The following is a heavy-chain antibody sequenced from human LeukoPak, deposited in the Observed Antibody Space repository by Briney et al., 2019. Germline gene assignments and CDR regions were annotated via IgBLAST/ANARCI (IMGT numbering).Heavy chain of an antibody. D-gene: IGHD3-10*01. J-gene: IGHJ5*02. V-gene: IGHV1-58*02. CDR2: IVVGSGNT. Sequence: SVKVSCKASGFTFTSSAMQWVRQARGQRLEGIGWIVVGSGNTNYAQKFQERVTITRDVSTSTAYMELSSLRSEDTAVYYCAAVVIGGDYYGSGKRRFDPWGQGTLVTVSS. CDR3: AAVVIGGDYYGSGKRRFDP. CDR1: GFTFTSSA.